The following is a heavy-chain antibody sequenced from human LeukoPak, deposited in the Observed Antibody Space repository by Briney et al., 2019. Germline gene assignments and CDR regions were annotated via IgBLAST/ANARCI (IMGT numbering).Heavy chain of an antibody. J-gene: IGHJ4*02. D-gene: IGHD3-3*01. CDR1: GFTFSSYS. CDR2: ISSSSTSM. V-gene: IGHV3-48*01. Sequence: GGSLRLPCAASGFTFSSYSINWVRQAPGKGLEWVSYISSSSTSMYYADSVKGRFTISRDNARNSLYLQMNSLRAEDTAVYYCARQNGVGYYYYFTSSGQPTLVTVSS. CDR3: ARQNGVGYYYYFTS.